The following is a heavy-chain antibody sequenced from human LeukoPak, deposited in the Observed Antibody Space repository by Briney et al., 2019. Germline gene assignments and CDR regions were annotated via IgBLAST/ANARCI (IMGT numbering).Heavy chain of an antibody. CDR3: ARLIYVYCSGGSCWWNWFDP. J-gene: IGHJ5*02. D-gene: IGHD2-15*01. CDR2: IYYSGST. Sequence: SETLSLTCTVSGGSISSSSYYWGWIRQPPGKGLEWIGSIYYSGSTYYNPSLKSRVTISADTSKNQFSLKLSSVTPADTAVYYCARLIYVYCSGGSCWWNWFDPWGQGTLVTVSS. V-gene: IGHV4-39*01. CDR1: GGSISSSSYY.